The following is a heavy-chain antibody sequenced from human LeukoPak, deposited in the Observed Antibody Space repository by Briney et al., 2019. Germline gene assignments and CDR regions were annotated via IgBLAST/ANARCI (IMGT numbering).Heavy chain of an antibody. CDR3: ARYPVGSSGYLGY. CDR1: GGTFSSYA. V-gene: IGHV1-69*13. Sequence: SVKVSCKASGGTFSSYAISWVRQAPGQGLEWMGGIIPIFGTANYAQKFQGRVTITADESTSTAYMELSSLRSDDTAVYYCARYPVGSSGYLGYWGQGTLVTVSS. CDR2: IIPIFGTA. J-gene: IGHJ4*02. D-gene: IGHD3-22*01.